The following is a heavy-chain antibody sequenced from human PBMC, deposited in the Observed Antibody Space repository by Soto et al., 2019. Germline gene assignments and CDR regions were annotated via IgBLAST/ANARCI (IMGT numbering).Heavy chain of an antibody. CDR1: GFTVSSNY. V-gene: IGHV3-53*01. Sequence: GGSLRVSCAASGFTVSSNYMSWVRQAPGKGLEWVSVIYSGGSKYYADSVKGRFTISRDNSKNTLYLQMNSLRAEDTAVYYCAKKIVGATMAWGQGTMVTVSS. CDR2: IYSGGSK. J-gene: IGHJ3*01. D-gene: IGHD1-26*01. CDR3: AKKIVGATMA.